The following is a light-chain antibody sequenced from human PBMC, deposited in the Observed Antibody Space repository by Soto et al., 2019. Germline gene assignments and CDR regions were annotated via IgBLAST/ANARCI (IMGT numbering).Light chain of an antibody. CDR2: AAS. V-gene: IGKV1-39*01. CDR3: QQYNSYRT. Sequence: DIQMTQSPSSLSASVGDRVTITCRASQSVSSYLNWYQHKPGKAPKLLIYAASSLQSGVPSRFSGSGSGTDFTLTISSLQPDDFATYYCQQYNSYRTFGQGTKVDIK. J-gene: IGKJ1*01. CDR1: QSVSSY.